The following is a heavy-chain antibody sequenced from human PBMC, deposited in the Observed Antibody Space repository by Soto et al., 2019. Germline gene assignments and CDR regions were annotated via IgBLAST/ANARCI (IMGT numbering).Heavy chain of an antibody. CDR1: GYSFTSYW. Sequence: ADSLKISCKGSGYSFTSYWISWVRQMPGKGLEWMGRIDPSDSYTNYSPSFQGHVTISADKSISTAYLQWSSLKASDTAMYYCATHYYDSSGYGTDYYYYGMDVWGQGTTVTVSS. CDR3: ATHYYDSSGYGTDYYYYGMDV. V-gene: IGHV5-10-1*01. J-gene: IGHJ6*02. CDR2: IDPSDSYT. D-gene: IGHD3-22*01.